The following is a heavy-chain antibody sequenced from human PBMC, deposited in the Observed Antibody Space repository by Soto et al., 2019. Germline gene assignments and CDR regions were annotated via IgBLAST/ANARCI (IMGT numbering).Heavy chain of an antibody. Sequence: PSETLSLTCTVSGGSISSYYWSWIRQPPGKGMEWNGYIYYSKSTNYNSSVKSRVTISVDTSKYQFSLKLSSVTAAVTAVYYCARQFNSGDDFSDAFDIWGQGTMVTVSS. CDR3: ARQFNSGDDFSDAFDI. V-gene: IGHV4-59*01. J-gene: IGHJ3*02. D-gene: IGHD5-12*01. CDR1: GGSISSYY. CDR2: IYYSKST.